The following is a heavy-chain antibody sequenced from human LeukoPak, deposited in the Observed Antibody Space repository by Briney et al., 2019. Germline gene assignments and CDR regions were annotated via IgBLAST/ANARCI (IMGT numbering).Heavy chain of an antibody. CDR2: INHSGST. J-gene: IGHJ6*03. CDR3: ARGRGAAAGPRYMDV. D-gene: IGHD6-13*01. V-gene: IGHV4-34*01. Sequence: SETLSLTCAVYGGSFSGYYWSWIRQPPGKGLEWICEINHSGSTNYNPSLKSRVTIPVDTPKNQFSLKLSSVTAADTAVYYCARGRGAAAGPRYMDVWGKGTTVTVSS. CDR1: GGSFSGYY.